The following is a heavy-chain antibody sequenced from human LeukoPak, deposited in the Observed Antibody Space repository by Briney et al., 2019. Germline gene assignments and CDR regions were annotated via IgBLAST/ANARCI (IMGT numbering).Heavy chain of an antibody. CDR3: ARTSRYCSSTSCLSLDS. J-gene: IGHJ4*02. D-gene: IGHD2-2*01. CDR1: GFTFSSYA. Sequence: GRSLRLSCAASGFTFSSYAMHWVRQAPGKGLEWVAVISYDGSNKFYADSVKGRFTVSRDNAKNSLYLQMNSLRAEDTAVYYCARTSRYCSSTSCLSLDSWGQGTLVTVSS. V-gene: IGHV3-30-3*01. CDR2: ISYDGSNK.